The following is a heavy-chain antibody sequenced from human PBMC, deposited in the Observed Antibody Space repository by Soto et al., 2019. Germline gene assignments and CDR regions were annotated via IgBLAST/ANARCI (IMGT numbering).Heavy chain of an antibody. V-gene: IGHV1-2*06. CDR1: GYTFTGYY. CDR3: ARATYYYDSSGNDY. CDR2: INPNSGGT. Sequence: ASVKVSCKASGYTFTGYYMHWVRQAPGQGLEWMGRINPNSGGTNYAQKFQGRVTMTRDTSISTAYMELSRLRSDDTAVYYCARATYYYDSSGNDYWGQGPLVTVCS. J-gene: IGHJ4*02. D-gene: IGHD3-22*01.